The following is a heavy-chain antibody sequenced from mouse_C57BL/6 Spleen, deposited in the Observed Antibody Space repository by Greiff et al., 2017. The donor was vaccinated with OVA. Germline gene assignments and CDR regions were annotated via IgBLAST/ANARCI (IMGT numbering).Heavy chain of an antibody. CDR2: IDPSDSYT. CDR3: ARSLGYGSSTWDYFDY. Sequence: QVQLQQSGAELVRPGTSVKLSCKASGYTFTSYWMHWVKQRPGQGLEWIGVIDPSDSYTNYNQKFKGKATLTVDTSSSTAYMQLSSLTSEDSAVYYCARSLGYGSSTWDYFDYWGQGTTLTVSS. CDR1: GYTFTSYW. J-gene: IGHJ2*01. V-gene: IGHV1-59*01. D-gene: IGHD1-1*01.